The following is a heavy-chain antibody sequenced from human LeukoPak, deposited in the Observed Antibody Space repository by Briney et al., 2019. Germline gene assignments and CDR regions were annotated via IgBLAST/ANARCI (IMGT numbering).Heavy chain of an antibody. CDR2: IYYSGST. V-gene: IGHV4-59*01. J-gene: IGHJ6*02. CDR1: GGSISSYY. CDR3: ATDTAMGQYYYYGMDV. D-gene: IGHD5-18*01. Sequence: SETLSLTCTVSGGSISSYYWSWIRQPPGKGLEWIGYIYYSGSTNYNPSLKSRVTISVDTSKKQFSLKLSSVTAADTAVYYCATDTAMGQYYYYGMDVWGQGTTVTVSS.